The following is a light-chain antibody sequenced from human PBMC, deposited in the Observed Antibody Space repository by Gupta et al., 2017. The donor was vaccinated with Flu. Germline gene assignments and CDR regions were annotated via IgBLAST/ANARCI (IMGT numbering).Light chain of an antibody. CDR3: HQYDGRPFT. J-gene: IGKJ3*01. V-gene: IGKV4-1*01. Sequence: SLGARATINCKSIQSVLTSSSNRNCLASYQQKPGQTPKLLIYWASTRDSGVPDRFSSSGSASDFTLTISSLQAEDAALYYCHQYDGRPFTFGDGTKVDLK. CDR2: WAS. CDR1: QSVLTSSSNRNC.